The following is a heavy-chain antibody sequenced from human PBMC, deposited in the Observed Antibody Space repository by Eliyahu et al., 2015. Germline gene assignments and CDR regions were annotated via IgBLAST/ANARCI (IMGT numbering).Heavy chain of an antibody. Sequence: EVLLLESGGTLVQPGGSLRLSCAASGFIFSNYPMGWVRQAPGKGLEWVSTISGDGGRTFYADSVRGRFTISRDNSKNTLYLQMRSLTAEDTAIYYCDGADFWGQGTLVTVSS. V-gene: IGHV3-23*01. CDR1: GFIFSNYP. CDR2: ISGDGGRT. J-gene: IGHJ4*02. CDR3: DGADF. D-gene: IGHD3-10*01.